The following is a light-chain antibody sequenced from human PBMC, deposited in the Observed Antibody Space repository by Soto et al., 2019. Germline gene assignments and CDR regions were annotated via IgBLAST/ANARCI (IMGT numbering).Light chain of an antibody. V-gene: IGKV3-20*01. Sequence: EIVMTQSPATLSVSPGERATLSCRASQSVSSYLAWYQQKPGQAPRLLIYGASSRATGIPDRFSGSGSGTDFTLTISRLEPEDFAVYYCQQYGSSPITFGPGTKVDI. J-gene: IGKJ3*01. CDR3: QQYGSSPIT. CDR2: GAS. CDR1: QSVSSY.